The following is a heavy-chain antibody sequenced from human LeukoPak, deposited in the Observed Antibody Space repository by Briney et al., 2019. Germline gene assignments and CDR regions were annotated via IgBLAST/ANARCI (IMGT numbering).Heavy chain of an antibody. Sequence: GGSLRLSCAASGFTFSDYYMSWIRQAPGKGLEWVSYISSSGSTIYYADSVKGRFTISRDNAKNSLYLQMNSLRAEDTAVYYCERGDSAGYYYMDVWGKGTTVTVSS. CDR2: ISSSGSTI. CDR1: GFTFSDYY. CDR3: ERGDSAGYYYMDV. V-gene: IGHV3-11*01. D-gene: IGHD2-15*01. J-gene: IGHJ6*03.